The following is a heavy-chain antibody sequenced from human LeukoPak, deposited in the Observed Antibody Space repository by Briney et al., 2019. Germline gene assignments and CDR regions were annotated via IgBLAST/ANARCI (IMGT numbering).Heavy chain of an antibody. Sequence: VSVKVSCKASGYTFTSYDINWVRQATGQGLEWMGWMNPNSGNTGYAQKFQGRVTMTRNTSISTAYMELSSLRSEDTAVYYCARYTNAGKCIVGATCAIDYWGQGTLVTVSS. J-gene: IGHJ4*02. CDR2: MNPNSGNT. CDR1: GYTFTSYD. D-gene: IGHD1-26*01. V-gene: IGHV1-8*01. CDR3: ARYTNAGKCIVGATCAIDY.